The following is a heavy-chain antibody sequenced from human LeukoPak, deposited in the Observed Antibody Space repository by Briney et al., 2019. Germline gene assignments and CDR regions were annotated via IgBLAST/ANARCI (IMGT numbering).Heavy chain of an antibody. D-gene: IGHD1-20*01. CDR2: ISSSSSYI. Sequence: PGGSLRLSCSASGFTFSSYSMNWVRLAPGKGLEWVSSISSSSSYIYYADSVKGRFTISRDNSKNTLYLQMNSLRAEDTAVYYCAKDITGTSWGYWGQGTLVTVSS. CDR3: AKDITGTSWGY. CDR1: GFTFSSYS. V-gene: IGHV3-21*04. J-gene: IGHJ4*02.